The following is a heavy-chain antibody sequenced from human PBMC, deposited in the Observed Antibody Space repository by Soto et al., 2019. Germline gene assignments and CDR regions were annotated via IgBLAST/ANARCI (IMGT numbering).Heavy chain of an antibody. CDR2: IDYSGST. J-gene: IGHJ3*02. V-gene: IGHV4-59*07. Sequence: SDTLSLTCPFPNCSIGIYYWNWIRQPPGKGLEWIAYIDYSGSTNSNPSLKSRLTISIDTSKNQFSLKLSSVTAADTAVYYCARGRRSSGRHDASDIWGQGTMVT. CDR3: ARGRRSSGRHDASDI. D-gene: IGHD1-26*01. CDR1: NCSIGIYY.